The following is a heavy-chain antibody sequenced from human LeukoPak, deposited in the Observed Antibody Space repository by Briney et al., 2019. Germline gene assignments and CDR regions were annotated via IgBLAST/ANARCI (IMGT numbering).Heavy chain of an antibody. CDR3: AKVGRYCSGGSCYLDY. CDR1: GFTFSDYY. D-gene: IGHD2-15*01. CDR2: ISSSSSYT. Sequence: GGSLRLSCAASGFTFSDYYMSWIRQAPGKGLEWVSYISSSSSYTNYADSVKGRFTISRDNSKNSLYLQMNSLRTEDTALYYCAKVGRYCSGGSCYLDYWGQGTLVTVSS. J-gene: IGHJ4*02. V-gene: IGHV3-11*05.